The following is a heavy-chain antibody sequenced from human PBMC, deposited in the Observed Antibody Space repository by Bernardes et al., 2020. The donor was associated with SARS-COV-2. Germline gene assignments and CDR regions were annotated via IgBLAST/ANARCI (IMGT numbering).Heavy chain of an antibody. V-gene: IGHV3-43*01. CDR1: GFTFDDYT. D-gene: IGHD2-2*01. CDR3: AKDVDRGYCSSTSCYPDY. J-gene: IGHJ4*02. Sequence: GSLRLSCAASGFTFDDYTMHWVRQPPGKGLEWVSLISWDGCSTYYADSVQGRFTISRDNSKNSLYLQMISLRTEDTALYYCAKDVDRGYCSSTSCYPDYWGQGTLVTVSS. CDR2: ISWDGCST.